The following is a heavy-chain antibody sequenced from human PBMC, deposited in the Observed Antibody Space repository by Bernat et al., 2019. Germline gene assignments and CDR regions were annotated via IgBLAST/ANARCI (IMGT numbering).Heavy chain of an antibody. D-gene: IGHD3-9*01. Sequence: QLQLQESGPGLVKPSETLSLTCTVSGGSVSSSSYYWGWIRQPPGKGLEWIGSIYYSGSTYYNPSLKSRVTISVDTSKNQFSLKLSSVTATDTAVYYCARIRRYFDWFTGYLIPSTFDYWGQGTLVTVSS. CDR2: IYYSGST. CDR3: ARIRRYFDWFTGYLIPSTFDY. J-gene: IGHJ4*02. V-gene: IGHV4-39*01. CDR1: GGSVSSSSYY.